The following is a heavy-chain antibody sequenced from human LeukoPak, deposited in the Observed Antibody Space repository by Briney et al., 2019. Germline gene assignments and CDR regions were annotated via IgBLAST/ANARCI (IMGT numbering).Heavy chain of an antibody. Sequence: GGSLRLSCAASGFTFSTYGMHWVRQAPGKGLEWVAFVRYDGSNKYYADSVKGRFTISRDNSKNTLYLQMNSLRAEDTAVYHWAKVHCSGGNCYCVLDYWGQGTLVTVSS. J-gene: IGHJ4*02. D-gene: IGHD2-15*01. CDR1: GFTFSTYG. CDR2: VRYDGSNK. V-gene: IGHV3-30*02. CDR3: AKVHCSGGNCYCVLDY.